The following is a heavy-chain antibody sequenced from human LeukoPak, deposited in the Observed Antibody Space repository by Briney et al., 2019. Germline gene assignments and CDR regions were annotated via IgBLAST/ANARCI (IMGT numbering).Heavy chain of an antibody. V-gene: IGHV4-38-2*02. CDR2: IYHSGST. CDR3: ARGYDTSGYYSGFDY. J-gene: IGHJ4*02. CDR1: GYSIGSGYY. Sequence: PSETLSLTCTVSGYSIGSGYYWGWIRQPPGKGLEWIGSIYHSGSTYFTPSLKSRVTISVDTSKNQLFLRLSSVTDADTAVYYCARGYDTSGYYSGFDYWGQGTLVTVSS. D-gene: IGHD3-22*01.